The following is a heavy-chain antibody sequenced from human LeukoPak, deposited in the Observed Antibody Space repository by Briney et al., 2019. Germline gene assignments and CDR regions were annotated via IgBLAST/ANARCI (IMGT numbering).Heavy chain of an antibody. CDR2: LSGSGGAP. D-gene: IGHD4-17*01. V-gene: IGHV3-23*01. CDR3: AKDLPQTTVFWYFDY. Sequence: PGGSLRLSCAASGFTFSNYAMSWVRHAPGKGLELVSTLSGSGGAPYYADSVKGRFSISRDNSRTTLYLQMKSLRAEDTAVYYCAKDLPQTTVFWYFDYWGQGTLVTVSS. CDR1: GFTFSNYA. J-gene: IGHJ4*02.